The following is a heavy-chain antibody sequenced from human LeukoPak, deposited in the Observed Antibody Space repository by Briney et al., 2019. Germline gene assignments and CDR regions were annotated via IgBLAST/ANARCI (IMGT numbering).Heavy chain of an antibody. CDR3: AKDIESGSYYRGFDS. D-gene: IGHD1-26*01. CDR1: GFTFDDYA. Sequence: PGGSLRLSCEASGFTFDDYAMYWVRQAPGKGLEWVSGISWNSGSIGYADSVKGRFTISRDNAKSSLYLQMNSLRTEDTAFYYCAKDIESGSYYRGFDSWGQGTLVTVSS. V-gene: IGHV3-9*01. CDR2: ISWNSGSI. J-gene: IGHJ4*02.